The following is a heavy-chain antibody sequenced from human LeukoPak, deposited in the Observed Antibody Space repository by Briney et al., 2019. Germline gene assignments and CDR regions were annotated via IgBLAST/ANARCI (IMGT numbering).Heavy chain of an antibody. CDR3: ARAWGGLHYYYYYGMDV. J-gene: IGHJ6*02. CDR2: IYHSGST. V-gene: IGHV4-30-2*01. Sequence: NPSQTLSLTCAVSGGSISSGGYSWSWIRQPPGKGLEWIGYIYHSGSTYYNPSLKSRVTISVDRSKNQFSLKLSSVTAADTAVYYCARAWGGLHYYYYYGMDVWGQGTTVTVSS. CDR1: GGSISSGGYS. D-gene: IGHD1-26*01.